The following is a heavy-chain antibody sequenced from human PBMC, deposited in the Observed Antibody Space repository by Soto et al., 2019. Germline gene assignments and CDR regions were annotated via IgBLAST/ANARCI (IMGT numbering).Heavy chain of an antibody. CDR1: GYTFTSYD. J-gene: IGHJ4*02. Sequence: ASGKVSCKASGYTFTSYDINWVRQATGQGLEWMGWMNPNSGNTGYAQKFQGRVTMTRNTSISTAYMELSSLRSEDTAVYYCARDSGSSAPFDYWGQGTLVTVSS. D-gene: IGHD1-26*01. CDR3: ARDSGSSAPFDY. V-gene: IGHV1-8*01. CDR2: MNPNSGNT.